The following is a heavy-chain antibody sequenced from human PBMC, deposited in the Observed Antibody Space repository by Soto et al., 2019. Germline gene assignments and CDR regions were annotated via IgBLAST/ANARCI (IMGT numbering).Heavy chain of an antibody. V-gene: IGHV3-30-3*01. D-gene: IGHD2-15*01. J-gene: IGHJ5*02. CDR1: GFTFSSYA. CDR3: AREGDIVVGGGSWFDP. Sequence: ESGGGVVQPGRSLRLSCAASGFTFSSYAMHWVRQAPGKGLEWVAVISYDGSNKYYADSVKGRFTISRDNSKNTLYLQMNSLRAEDTAVYYCAREGDIVVGGGSWFDPWGQGTLVTVSS. CDR2: ISYDGSNK.